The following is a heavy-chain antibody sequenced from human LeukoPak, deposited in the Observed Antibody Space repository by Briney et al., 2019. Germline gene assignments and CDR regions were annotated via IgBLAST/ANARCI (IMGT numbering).Heavy chain of an antibody. V-gene: IGHV4-59*01. D-gene: IGHD5-18*01. CDR1: GGSISNYY. Sequence: SETLSLTCTVSGGSISNYYWSWIRQPPGKGLECIGHVYYSGSTDYNPSLKSRLTISVDSSLNQFSLKLSSVTAADTAVYYCARGEGGYSYGYFDYWGQGTLVTVSS. CDR2: VYYSGST. J-gene: IGHJ4*02. CDR3: ARGEGGYSYGYFDY.